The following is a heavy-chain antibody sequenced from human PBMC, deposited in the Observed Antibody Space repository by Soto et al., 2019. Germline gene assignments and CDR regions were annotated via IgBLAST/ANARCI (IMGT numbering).Heavy chain of an antibody. Sequence: PSETLSLTCSVSGGSINSSSYLWGWVRQPPGKGLEWIGSIYYSGSTYYNPSLRSRVTISVDTSKNQFSLKLSSVTAADTAVFYCARHYSSGSRNWFDPWGQGTLVTVSS. CDR3: ARHYSSGSRNWFDP. V-gene: IGHV4-39*01. J-gene: IGHJ5*02. CDR1: GGSINSSSYL. CDR2: IYYSGST. D-gene: IGHD6-19*01.